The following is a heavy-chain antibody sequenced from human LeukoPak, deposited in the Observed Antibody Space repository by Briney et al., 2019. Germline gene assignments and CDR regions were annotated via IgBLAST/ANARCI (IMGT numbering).Heavy chain of an antibody. D-gene: IGHD6-19*01. Sequence: GGSLRLSCAASGFTFSSYSMNWVRQAPGKGLEWVSYIISSSSTIYYADSVKGRFTISRDKDKNSLYLQMNSRRAKDTAVYDCARSTQWLVSHFDYGSQGTLVTVSS. J-gene: IGHJ4*02. CDR3: ARSTQWLVSHFDY. CDR2: IISSSSTI. CDR1: GFTFSSYS. V-gene: IGHV3-48*01.